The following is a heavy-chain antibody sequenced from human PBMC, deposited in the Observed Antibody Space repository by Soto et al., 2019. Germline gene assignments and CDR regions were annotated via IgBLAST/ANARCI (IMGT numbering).Heavy chain of an antibody. V-gene: IGHV4-34*01. J-gene: IGHJ4*02. CDR3: ARAKWGNYYFDY. CDR2: INHSGST. Sequence: PSETLSLTCAVYGGSFSGYYWSWIRQPPGKGLEWIGEINHSGSTNYNPSLKSRVTISVDTSKNQFSLKLSSVTAADTAVYYCARAKWGNYYFDYWGQGTLVTVSS. D-gene: IGHD3-16*01. CDR1: GGSFSGYY.